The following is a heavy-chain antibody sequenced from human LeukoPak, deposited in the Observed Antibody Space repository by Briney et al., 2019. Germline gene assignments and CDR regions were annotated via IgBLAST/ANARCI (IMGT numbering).Heavy chain of an antibody. J-gene: IGHJ4*02. CDR3: ARALPGLRLIGEFDY. V-gene: IGHV3-21*04. D-gene: IGHD5-12*01. Sequence: GGSLRLSCAASGFTFSSYAMSWVRQAPGKGLEWVSAISSSSSYIYYADSVKGRFTISRDNAKNSLYLQMNSLRAEDTAVYYCARALPGLRLIGEFDYWGQGTLVTVSS. CDR2: ISSSSSYI. CDR1: GFTFSSYA.